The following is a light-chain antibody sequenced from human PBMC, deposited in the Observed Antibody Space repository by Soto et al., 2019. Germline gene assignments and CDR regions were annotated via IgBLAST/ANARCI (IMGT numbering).Light chain of an antibody. CDR1: SSKIGAGYD. CDR3: QSYDSSLSGSV. CDR2: GNS. V-gene: IGLV1-40*01. J-gene: IGLJ3*02. Sequence: QSVLTQPPSVSGAPGQRVTISCTGSSSKIGAGYDVHWYQQLPGTAPKLLIYGNSNRPSGVPDRFSGSKSGTSASLAITGLQAEDEADYSCQSYDSSLSGSVFGGGTKVTVL.